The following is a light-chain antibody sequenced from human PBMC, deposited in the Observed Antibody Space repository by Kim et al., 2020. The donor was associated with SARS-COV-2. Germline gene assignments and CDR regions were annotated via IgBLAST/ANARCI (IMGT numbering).Light chain of an antibody. J-gene: IGKJ1*01. Sequence: STGERATLSCRASQTVTSNYLAWYQQKPGQAPRLLIYGASSRATGIPDRFSGSGSGTDFTLTISRLEPEDFAVYYCQQYGSSPATFGQGTQVDIK. CDR1: QTVTSNY. CDR2: GAS. V-gene: IGKV3-20*01. CDR3: QQYGSSPAT.